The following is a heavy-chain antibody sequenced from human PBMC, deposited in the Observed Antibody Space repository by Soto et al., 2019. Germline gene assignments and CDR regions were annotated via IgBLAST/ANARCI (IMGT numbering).Heavy chain of an antibody. CDR2: INAGNGNT. CDR1: GYTFTSYA. D-gene: IGHD3-16*02. CDR3: ARALITFGGVTVRWWFDY. Sequence: GASVKVSCKASGYTFTSYAMHWVRQAPGQRLEWMGWINAGNGNTKYSQKFQGRVTITRDTSASTAYMELSSLRSEDTAVYYCARALITFGGVTVRWWFDYWGQGTLVTVSS. J-gene: IGHJ4*02. V-gene: IGHV1-3*01.